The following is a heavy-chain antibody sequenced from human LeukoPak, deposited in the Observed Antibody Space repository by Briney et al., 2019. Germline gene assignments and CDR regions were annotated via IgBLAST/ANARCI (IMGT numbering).Heavy chain of an antibody. V-gene: IGHV3-21*01. CDR1: GFTFSSYS. D-gene: IGHD5-18*01. CDR2: ISSSSSYI. Sequence: GGSLRLSCAASGFTFSSYSMNWVRQAPGKGLEWVSSISSSSSYIYYADSVKGRFTISRDNAKNSLYLQMNSLRAEDTAVYYCARGVVNTWIQLWGGLDYWGQGTLVTVSS. CDR3: ARGVVNTWIQLWGGLDY. J-gene: IGHJ4*02.